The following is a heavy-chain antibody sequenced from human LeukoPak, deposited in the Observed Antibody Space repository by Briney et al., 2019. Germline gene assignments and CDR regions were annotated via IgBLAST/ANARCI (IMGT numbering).Heavy chain of an antibody. D-gene: IGHD3-10*01. J-gene: IGHJ4*02. CDR1: GYTFTSYD. V-gene: IGHV1-8*01. CDR2: MNPNRGNT. Sequence: ASVKVSCKASGYTFTSYDIDWVRQATGQGLERVGWMNPNRGNTGYAQKFQGRVTMTRNTSISTAYMELSSLRSEDTAVYYCARALWSTGGPIDYWGQGTLVTVSS. CDR3: ARALWSTGGPIDY.